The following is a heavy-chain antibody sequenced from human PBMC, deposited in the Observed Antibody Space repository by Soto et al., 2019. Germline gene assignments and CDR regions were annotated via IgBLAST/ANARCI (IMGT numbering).Heavy chain of an antibody. D-gene: IGHD6-19*01. CDR3: AKGGRQWLVTSDFNY. J-gene: IGHJ4*02. CDR2: VSHDGRNT. Sequence: VQLVESGGGVVQPGRSLRLSCAASGFTFSDYAMHWVRQAPGKGLEWVAVVSHDGRNTHYADSVKGPVTISRDSSKNTFSLEMTSLRAEDTSVYYCAKGGRQWLVTSDFNYWGQGALVTVSS. CDR1: GFTFSDYA. V-gene: IGHV3-30*18.